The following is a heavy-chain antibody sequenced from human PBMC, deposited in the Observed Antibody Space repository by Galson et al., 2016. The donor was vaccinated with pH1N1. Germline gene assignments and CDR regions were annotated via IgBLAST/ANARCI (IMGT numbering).Heavy chain of an antibody. CDR1: GFTFSSYA. J-gene: IGHJ6*02. V-gene: IGHV3-23*01. Sequence: SLRLSCAASGFTFSSYAMYWVRQAPGKGLEWVSAISGSGGTTHDADSVKGRFTISRDNSKNTLYLQMHSLRAEDTATYYCARNSIFGVVIKMYGMDVWGQGTTVTVSS. CDR2: ISGSGGTT. CDR3: ARNSIFGVVIKMYGMDV. D-gene: IGHD3-3*01.